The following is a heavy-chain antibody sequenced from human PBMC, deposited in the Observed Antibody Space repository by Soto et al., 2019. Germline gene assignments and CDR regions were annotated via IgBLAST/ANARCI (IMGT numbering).Heavy chain of an antibody. CDR3: AHRRTAARPNYFDY. D-gene: IGHD6-13*01. CDR2: IYWNDDK. J-gene: IGHJ4*02. Sequence: GSGPTLVNPTQTLTLTCTFSGFSLSTNGVGVGWIRQPPGKALEWLASIYWNDDKRYSPSLESRFTITKDTSKNQVVLTMTNMDPVDTGTYYCAHRRTAARPNYFDYWGQGTLVTVSS. CDR1: GFSLSTNGVG. V-gene: IGHV2-5*01.